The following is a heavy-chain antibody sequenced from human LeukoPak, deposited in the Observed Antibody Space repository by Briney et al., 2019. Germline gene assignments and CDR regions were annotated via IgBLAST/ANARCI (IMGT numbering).Heavy chain of an antibody. J-gene: IGHJ4*02. Sequence: SETLSLTCNVSGDSISSYYWSWIRQPTGGGLEWVGYIYYSGSTNYNPSLKSRVTISVDTSKSQFSLKLSSVTAADTAVYYCARHTSMAHFDYWGQGTLVTVSS. D-gene: IGHD6-6*01. CDR1: GDSISSYY. CDR2: IYYSGST. V-gene: IGHV4-59*08. CDR3: ARHTSMAHFDY.